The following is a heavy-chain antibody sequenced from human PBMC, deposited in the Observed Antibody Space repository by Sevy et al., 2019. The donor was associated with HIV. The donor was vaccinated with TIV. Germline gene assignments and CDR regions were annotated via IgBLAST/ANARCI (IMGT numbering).Heavy chain of an antibody. CDR1: RFTFSSYA. J-gene: IGHJ4*02. Sequence: GGSLRLSCAASRFTFSSYAIHWVRQAPGKGLEGVAVIWYDGSNKYYADSVKGRFTISRDNSKNTLYLQMNSLRAEDTAVYYCPRQYSSGWYFDYWGQGTLVTVSS. CDR3: PRQYSSGWYFDY. CDR2: IWYDGSNK. D-gene: IGHD6-19*01. V-gene: IGHV3-33*08.